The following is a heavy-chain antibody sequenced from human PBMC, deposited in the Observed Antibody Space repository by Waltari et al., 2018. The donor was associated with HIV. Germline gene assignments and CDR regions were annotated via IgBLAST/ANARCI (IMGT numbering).Heavy chain of an antibody. CDR2: VYPDDTT. CDR3: ATGVRYYGP. J-gene: IGHJ5*02. Sequence: EVLLVESGGGLIQPGGSLGLSCTASNSSISAKHVTWIRQAPGGSLVGVAVVYPDDTTHYADSVSGRFTISRAKSRTKVFLLMNSLFVDDTATYFCATGVRYYGPWGQGTRVTVSS. V-gene: IGHV3-53*01. CDR1: NSSISAKH. D-gene: IGHD3-22*01.